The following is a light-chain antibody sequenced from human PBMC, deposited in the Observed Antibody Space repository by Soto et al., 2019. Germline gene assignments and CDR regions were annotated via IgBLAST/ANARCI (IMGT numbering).Light chain of an antibody. CDR2: KAS. V-gene: IGKV1-5*03. J-gene: IGKJ5*01. CDR1: QTISSW. CDR3: QQSYGTPIT. Sequence: DIQMTQSPSTLSASVRDRVTITCRASQTISSWLAWFQQRPGRAPKFLIYKASSLKNGVPSRFSGSGSGTDFTLTITSLQPEDFATYYCQQSYGTPITFGQGTRLEIK.